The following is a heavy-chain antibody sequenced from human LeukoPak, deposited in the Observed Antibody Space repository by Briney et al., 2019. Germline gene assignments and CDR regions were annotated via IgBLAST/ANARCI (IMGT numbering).Heavy chain of an antibody. V-gene: IGHV3-23*01. CDR3: AKEGSGYGRIDY. D-gene: IGHD5-12*01. CDR2: SGTGGST. J-gene: IGHJ4*02. CDR1: GFTFGSYA. Sequence: PGGSLRPSCAASGFTFGSYAMTWVRQAPGKGLEWVSTSGTGGSTYYADSVKGRFTISRDNSKNTLYLQMNSLRTEDTAVYYCAKEGSGYGRIDYWGQGTLVTVSS.